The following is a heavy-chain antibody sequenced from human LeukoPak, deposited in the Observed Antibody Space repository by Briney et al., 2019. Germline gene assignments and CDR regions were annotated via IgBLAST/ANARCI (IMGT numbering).Heavy chain of an antibody. J-gene: IGHJ4*02. Sequence: PGGSLRLSCAASGNYWMHWVRQAPGKGLVWVSHINSDGRWTSYADSVKGRFTISKDNAKNTVYLPMNNLRAEDTAVYYCVSFYETYWGRGTLVTVSS. D-gene: IGHD2-2*01. CDR1: GNYW. CDR2: INSDGRWT. V-gene: IGHV3-74*01. CDR3: VSFYETY.